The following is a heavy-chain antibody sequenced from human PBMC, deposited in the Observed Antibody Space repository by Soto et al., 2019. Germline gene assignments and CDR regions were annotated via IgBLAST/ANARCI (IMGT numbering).Heavy chain of an antibody. CDR1: GFTFSSYA. CDR3: AKDNGVVVAVYYFDY. J-gene: IGHJ4*02. Sequence: GGSLRLSCAASGFTFSSYAMSWVRQAPGKGLEWVSAISGSGGSTYYADSVKGRFTISRDNSKNTLYLQMNSLRAEDTAVYYCAKDNGVVVAVYYFDYWGQGTLVTVSS. CDR2: ISGSGGST. D-gene: IGHD2-15*01. V-gene: IGHV3-23*01.